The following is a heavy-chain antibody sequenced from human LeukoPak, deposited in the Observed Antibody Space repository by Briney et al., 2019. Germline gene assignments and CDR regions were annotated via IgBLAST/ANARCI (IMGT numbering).Heavy chain of an antibody. V-gene: IGHV4-39*01. CDR1: SGSISSSSYY. CDR2: IYYSGST. D-gene: IGHD3-16*01. Sequence: SQTLSLTCTVSSGSISSSSYYWGWIRQPPGKGMEWIGSIYYSGSTYYNPSLKSRITISVDTSKNQFSLKLSSVTAADTAVYYCARHGRGTTEFDYWGQGTLVTVSS. CDR3: ARHGRGTTEFDY. J-gene: IGHJ4*02.